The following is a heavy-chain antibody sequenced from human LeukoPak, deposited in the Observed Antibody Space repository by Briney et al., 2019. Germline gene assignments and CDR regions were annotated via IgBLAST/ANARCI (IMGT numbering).Heavy chain of an antibody. CDR2: ISSNGGST. J-gene: IGHJ3*02. CDR1: GFTFSSYA. CDR3: AREYCSGGSCYFAFDI. D-gene: IGHD2-15*01. V-gene: IGHV3-64*01. Sequence: QPGGSLLLSCAASGFTFSSYAMHWVRQAPGKGVEYVSAISSNGGSTYYANSVKGRFTISRDNSKNTLYLQMGSLRAEDMAVYYCAREYCSGGSCYFAFDIWGQGTMVTVSS.